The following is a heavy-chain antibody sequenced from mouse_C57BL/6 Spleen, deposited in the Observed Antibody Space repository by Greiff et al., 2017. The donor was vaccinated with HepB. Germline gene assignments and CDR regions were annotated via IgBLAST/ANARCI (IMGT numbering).Heavy chain of an antibody. D-gene: IGHD6-5*01. CDR2: IDPENGDT. CDR1: GFNIKDDY. J-gene: IGHJ3*01. Sequence: EVQLQQSGAELVRPGASVKLSCTASGFNIKDDYMHWVKQRPEQGLEWIGWIDPENGDTEYASKFQGKATITADTSSNTAYLQLSSLTSEDTAFYYCTPIQFAYWGQGTLVTVSA. CDR3: TPIQFAY. V-gene: IGHV14-4*01.